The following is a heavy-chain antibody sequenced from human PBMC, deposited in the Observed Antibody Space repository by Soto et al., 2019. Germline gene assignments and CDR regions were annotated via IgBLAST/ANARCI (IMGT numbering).Heavy chain of an antibody. V-gene: IGHV3-30*03. CDR1: VFTFISYG. D-gene: IGHD1-26*01. Sequence: GWSLRLSCASSVFTFISYGMHWVRQAPGKGLEWVAVISYDGSNKYYADSVKGRFTISRDNSKNTLYLQMNSLRAEDTAVYYCATQWELTLDYWGQGTLVTVSS. CDR2: ISYDGSNK. J-gene: IGHJ4*02. CDR3: ATQWELTLDY.